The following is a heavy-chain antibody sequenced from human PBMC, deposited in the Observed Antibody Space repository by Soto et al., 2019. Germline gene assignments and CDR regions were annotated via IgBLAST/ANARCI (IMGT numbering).Heavy chain of an antibody. D-gene: IGHD2-8*01. CDR2: IRYDLDGQ. J-gene: IGHJ4*02. Sequence: EVQLLESGGGLVQPGGSLRLSCEASGFTLKNYMMTWVRQAPGKGLGWVSSIRYDLDGQEHADSVKGRFTISRDTSKNMLYLQMNDLSPDDTAVYYCAVLGYCTRTTCIWGQGTLVTVSS. CDR1: GFTLKNYM. CDR3: AVLGYCTRTTCI. V-gene: IGHV3-23*01.